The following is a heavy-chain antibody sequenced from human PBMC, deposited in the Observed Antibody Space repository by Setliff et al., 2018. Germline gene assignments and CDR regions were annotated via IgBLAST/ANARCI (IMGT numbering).Heavy chain of an antibody. CDR1: GGSINSGSYY. CDR3: ARAHTWSLPNDNSGYPGWFDP. D-gene: IGHD3-22*01. V-gene: IGHV4-39*02. J-gene: IGHJ5*02. CDR2: IHHSGKA. Sequence: SETLSLTCTVSGGSINSGSYYWGWIRQPPGKGLEWIVNIHHSGKAYYNPSLKSRVTMSVDTSKNHVSLKLSSVTAADTAVYYCARAHTWSLPNDNSGYPGWFDPWGQGTLVTVSS.